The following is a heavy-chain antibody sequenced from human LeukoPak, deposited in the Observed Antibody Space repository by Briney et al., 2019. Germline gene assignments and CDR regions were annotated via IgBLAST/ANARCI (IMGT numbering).Heavy chain of an antibody. CDR1: GDSVISGDYR. J-gene: IGHJ6*02. D-gene: IGHD3-22*01. Sequence: PSQTLSLTCTVSGDSVISGDYRWTWIRQPPGKGPEWIGEIYHRGSTNYNPSLKSRVTISVDKSKNQFSLKLSSVTAADTAVYYCARVPGDSSGYYLGYYGMDVWGQGTTVTVSS. CDR2: IYHRGST. CDR3: ARVPGDSSGYYLGYYGMDV. V-gene: IGHV4-30-2*01.